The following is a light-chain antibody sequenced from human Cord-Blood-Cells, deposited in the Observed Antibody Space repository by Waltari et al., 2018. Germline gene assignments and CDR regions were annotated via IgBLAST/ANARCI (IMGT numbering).Light chain of an antibody. CDR1: KLGDKY. CDR2: QDS. J-gene: IGLJ1*01. CDR3: QAWDSSTYV. Sequence: SYELTQPPSVSVSPGQTDSITCSGDKLGDKYACWYQQKPGQSPVLVIYQDSKRPSGIPERFSGSNSGNTATLTISGTQAMDEADYYCQAWDSSTYVFATGTKVTIL. V-gene: IGLV3-1*01.